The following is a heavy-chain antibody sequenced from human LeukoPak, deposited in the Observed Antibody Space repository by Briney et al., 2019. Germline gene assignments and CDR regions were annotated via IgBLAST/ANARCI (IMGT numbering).Heavy chain of an antibody. J-gene: IGHJ4*02. D-gene: IGHD6-13*01. CDR2: IKQDGSEK. CDR1: GGSISSSHW. V-gene: IGHV3-7*04. Sequence: ETLSLTCEVSGGSISSSHWCSWVRRPPGKGLEWVANIKQDGSEKNYVDSVKGRFTISRDDAKKSLYLQMNSLRAEDTAVYYCARGLLAAAGIDYWGQGALVTVSS. CDR3: ARGLLAAAGIDY.